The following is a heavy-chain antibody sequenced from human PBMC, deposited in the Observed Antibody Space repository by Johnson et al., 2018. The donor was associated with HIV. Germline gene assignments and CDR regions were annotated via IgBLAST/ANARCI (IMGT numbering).Heavy chain of an antibody. J-gene: IGHJ3*02. CDR2: ISGSGDST. Sequence: VQLVESGGGLVQPGGSLRLSCVASGFTFSSNALNWFRQAPGKGLEWVSVISGSGDSTGHADSVKGRFTISRDNSKNTLYLQMKSLRAEDTAVYYCARDRGGIAEQSGAFDIWGQGTMVTVSS. V-gene: IGHV3-23*04. CDR1: GFTFSSNA. D-gene: IGHD6-13*01. CDR3: ARDRGGIAEQSGAFDI.